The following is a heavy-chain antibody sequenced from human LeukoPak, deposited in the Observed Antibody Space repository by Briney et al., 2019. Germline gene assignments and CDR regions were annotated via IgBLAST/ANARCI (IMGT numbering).Heavy chain of an antibody. V-gene: IGHV4-39*01. CDR2: IYYSGST. Sequence: SSETLSLTCTVSGGSISSSSYYWGWIRQPPGKGLEWIGSIYYSGSTYYNPSLKSRVTISVDTSKNQFSLKLSSVTAADTAVYYCARRAGCSSTSCYCDYWGQGTLVTVSS. CDR1: GGSISSSSYY. J-gene: IGHJ4*02. CDR3: ARRAGCSSTSCYCDY. D-gene: IGHD2-2*01.